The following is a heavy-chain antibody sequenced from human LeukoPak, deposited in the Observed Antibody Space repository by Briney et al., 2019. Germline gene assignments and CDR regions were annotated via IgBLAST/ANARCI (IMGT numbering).Heavy chain of an antibody. Sequence: PGGSLRLSCAGSGFTFSDFWMTWVRQTPGKGLEWVSAISGSYGSTYYADSVKGRFTNSRDNAKNSLYLQMNSLRAEDTAVYYCARESVSDGVVVAANYDYWGQGTLVTVSS. D-gene: IGHD2-15*01. CDR1: GFTFSDFW. V-gene: IGHV3-21*01. CDR3: ARESVSDGVVVAANYDY. CDR2: ISGSYGST. J-gene: IGHJ4*02.